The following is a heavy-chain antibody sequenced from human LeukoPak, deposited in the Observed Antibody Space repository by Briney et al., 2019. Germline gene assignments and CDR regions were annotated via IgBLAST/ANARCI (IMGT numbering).Heavy chain of an antibody. CDR3: AKDHLQWELDYFDY. CDR2: ISSGGGST. V-gene: IGHV3-23*01. J-gene: IGHJ4*02. CDR1: GFTFSSYA. D-gene: IGHD1-26*01. Sequence: GGSLGLSCAASGFTFSSYAMSWVRQAPGKGLEWVSAISSGGGSTYYADSVKGRFTISRDNSKNTLYLQMNSLRAEDTAVYYCAKDHLQWELDYFDYWGQGTLVTVSS.